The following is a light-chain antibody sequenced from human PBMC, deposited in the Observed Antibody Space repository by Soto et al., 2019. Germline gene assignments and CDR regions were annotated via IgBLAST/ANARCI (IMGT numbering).Light chain of an antibody. J-gene: IGKJ5*01. CDR1: QNIFMS. CDR2: AAS. Sequence: DIQMTQSPSSLSASIGERVTITCRAGQNIFMSLNWYQQKPGKAPALLIYAASSLQSGVPSRFSGSGSGTDFTLTIRNLQPEDFATYYCQQSYNSPPITCGQGTRLEIK. CDR3: QQSYNSPPIT. V-gene: IGKV1-39*01.